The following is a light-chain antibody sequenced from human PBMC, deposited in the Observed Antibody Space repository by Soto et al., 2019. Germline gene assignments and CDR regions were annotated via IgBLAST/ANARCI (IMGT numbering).Light chain of an antibody. V-gene: IGKV3-11*01. CDR1: QSVSSY. CDR2: DAS. Sequence: EIVLTQSPATLSLSPGERATLSCRASQSVSSYLAWYHQKPGQAPRLLIYDASNRATGIPARCSGSGSGTDVTLTISSLEPDDFAVYYCQQRSNWPPATFGGGTKVEIK. J-gene: IGKJ4*01. CDR3: QQRSNWPPAT.